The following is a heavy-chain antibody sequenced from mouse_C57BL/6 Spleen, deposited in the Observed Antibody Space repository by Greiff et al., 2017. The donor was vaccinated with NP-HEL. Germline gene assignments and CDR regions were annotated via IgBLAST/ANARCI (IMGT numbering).Heavy chain of an antibody. V-gene: IGHV1-18*01. J-gene: IGHJ4*01. Sequence: EVQLHQSGPELVKPGASVKIPCKASGYTFTDYNMDWVKQSHGKSLEWIGDINPNNGGTSYNQKFKGKATLTVDKSSITAYMELRSLTSEDTAVYYCAREDFYAMDYWGQGTSVTVSS. CDR2: INPNNGGT. CDR1: GYTFTDYN. CDR3: AREDFYAMDY.